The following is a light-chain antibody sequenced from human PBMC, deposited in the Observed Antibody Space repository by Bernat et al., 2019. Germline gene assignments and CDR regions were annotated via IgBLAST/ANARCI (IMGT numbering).Light chain of an antibody. J-gene: IGKJ2*03. CDR2: GAS. CDR1: RSVTSY. CDR3: QQGYSTPYS. V-gene: IGKV1-39*01. Sequence: DIQMTQSPSSLSASVGDRVTITCRASRSVTSYLSWYQHKPGKAPQLLIYGASTLQGGVPSRFSGSGSGTDFTLTISSLQPEDFATYYCQQGYSTPYSFGQGTKVDI.